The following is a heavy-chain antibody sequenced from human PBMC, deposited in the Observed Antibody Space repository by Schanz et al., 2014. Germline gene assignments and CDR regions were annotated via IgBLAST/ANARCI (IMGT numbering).Heavy chain of an antibody. CDR3: TTQQLGSHYLYGMDV. CDR2: IYSSGST. V-gene: IGHV3-53*01. D-gene: IGHD6-13*01. J-gene: IGHJ6*02. Sequence: DVQLVDSGGGLVQPGGSLRLSCAASGFTVSNSYIHWVRQAPGKGLEWVSTIYSSGSTYYADSVKGRFTISRDNSENTLYLQRNSLRVEDTAVYYCTTQQLGSHYLYGMDVWGQGTTGTVS. CDR1: GFTVSNSY.